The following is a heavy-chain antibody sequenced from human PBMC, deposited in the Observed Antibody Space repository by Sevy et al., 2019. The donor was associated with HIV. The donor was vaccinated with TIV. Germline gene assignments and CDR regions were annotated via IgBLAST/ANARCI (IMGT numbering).Heavy chain of an antibody. V-gene: IGHV3-11*06. CDR1: GFTFMDYT. CDR2: ISRGSIKQ. CDR3: ARDRRNYAGQYFDY. Sequence: GGSRRPSFAASGFTFMDYTMAWFRQAPGKGLEGVSDISRGSIKQKYADSVKGRFTISRDKAKNSLYLQMNSLRVGDTAIYYCARDRRNYAGQYFDYWGQGTLVTVSS. D-gene: IGHD1-7*01. J-gene: IGHJ4*02.